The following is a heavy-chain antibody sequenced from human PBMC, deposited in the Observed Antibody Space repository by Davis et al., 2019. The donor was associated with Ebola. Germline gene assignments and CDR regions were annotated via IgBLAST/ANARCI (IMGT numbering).Heavy chain of an antibody. CDR3: ARVVGELGLDY. V-gene: IGHV4-39*07. D-gene: IGHD1-26*01. CDR2: IYYSGST. Sequence: SETLSLTCTVSGGSISSSSYYWGWIRQPPGKGLEWIGSIYYSGSTYYNPSLKSRVTISVDTSKNQFSLKLSSVTAADTAVYYCARVVGELGLDYWGQGTLVTVSS. J-gene: IGHJ4*02. CDR1: GGSISSSSYY.